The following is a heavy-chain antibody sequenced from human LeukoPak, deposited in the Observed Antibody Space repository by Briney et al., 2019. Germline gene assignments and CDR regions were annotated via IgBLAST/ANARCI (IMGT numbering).Heavy chain of an antibody. J-gene: IGHJ4*02. Sequence: SETLSLTCTVSGGSISSSSYYWGWIRQPPGKGLEWIGSIYYSGSTYYNPSLKSRVTISVDTSKNQFSLKLSSVTAADTAVYYCASVSSSSWYFGEDYWGQGTLVTVSS. D-gene: IGHD6-13*01. CDR3: ASVSSSSWYFGEDY. CDR2: IYYSGST. V-gene: IGHV4-39*07. CDR1: GGSISSSSYY.